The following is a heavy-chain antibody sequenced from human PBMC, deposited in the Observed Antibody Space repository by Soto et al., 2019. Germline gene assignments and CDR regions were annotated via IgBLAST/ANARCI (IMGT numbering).Heavy chain of an antibody. CDR1: GCTFLSYY. CDR2: SNPSGGRT. V-gene: IGHV1-46*01. CDR3: ARDGAERGYIGYEAVRKYYYYYGMDV. D-gene: IGHD5-12*01. Sequence: AAVTVSCKACGCTFLSYYMHWVRQAAARGGAGVGRSNPSGGRTSYAQKYQGRVTITRDTSTSTVYMELSSQRSEDTAVYYCARDGAERGYIGYEAVRKYYYYYGMDVWGQGTTVTVS. J-gene: IGHJ6*02.